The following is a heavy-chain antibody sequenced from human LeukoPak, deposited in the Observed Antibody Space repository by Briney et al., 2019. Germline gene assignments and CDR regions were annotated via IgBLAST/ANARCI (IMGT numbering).Heavy chain of an antibody. Sequence: GGSLRLSCTASGFFIKDFWMNWVRQAPGKGLEWVANINQGGTEKNYGNSVKGRFTISRDNAKNSLYLQMNSLRAEDTAVYYCARVEDALRYFDWSYFDYWGQGTLVTVSS. V-gene: IGHV3-7*03. CDR1: GFFIKDFW. J-gene: IGHJ4*02. CDR2: INQGGTEK. D-gene: IGHD3-9*01. CDR3: ARVEDALRYFDWSYFDY.